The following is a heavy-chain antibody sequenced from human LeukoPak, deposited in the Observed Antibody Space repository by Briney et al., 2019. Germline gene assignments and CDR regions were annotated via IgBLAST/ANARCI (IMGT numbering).Heavy chain of an antibody. CDR1: GYSFTSYW. CDR2: IYSGDSDP. Sequence: GESLKISCKGSGYSFTSYWIGWVRQMPGKGLEWMGIIYSGDSDPRYSPSFQGQVTISDDKAISTAYLQWSSLKAPDTAMYYCARWWTTPDGMDVWGQGTTVTVSS. V-gene: IGHV5-51*01. CDR3: ARWWTTPDGMDV. D-gene: IGHD4-17*01. J-gene: IGHJ6*02.